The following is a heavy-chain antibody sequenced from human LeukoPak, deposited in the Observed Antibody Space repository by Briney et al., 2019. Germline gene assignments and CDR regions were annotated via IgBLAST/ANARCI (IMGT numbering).Heavy chain of an antibody. CDR3: ARSEWLYAFDI. V-gene: IGHV1-2*04. CDR2: INPNSGGT. D-gene: IGHD6-19*01. J-gene: IGHJ3*02. CDR1: GYTFTGYY. Sequence: ASVKVSCKASGYTFTGYYTHWVRQAPGQGLEWMGWINPNSGGTNYAQKFQGWVTMTRDTSISTAYMELSRLRSDDTAVYYCARSEWLYAFDIWGQGTMVTVSS.